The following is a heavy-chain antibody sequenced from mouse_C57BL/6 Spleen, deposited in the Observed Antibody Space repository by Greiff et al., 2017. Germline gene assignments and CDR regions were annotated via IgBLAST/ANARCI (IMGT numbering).Heavy chain of an antibody. J-gene: IGHJ2*01. D-gene: IGHD1-1*01. CDR1: GYTFTSYW. CDR2: IDPSDSYT. Sequence: VQLQQPGAELVMPGASVKLSCKASGYTFTSYWMHWVKQRPGQGLEWIGEIDPSDSYTNYNQKFKGKATLTVDKSSSTAYMQLSSLTSEDSAVYYCAREAYGSSSNYFDYWGQGTTLTVSS. CDR3: AREAYGSSSNYFDY. V-gene: IGHV1-69*01.